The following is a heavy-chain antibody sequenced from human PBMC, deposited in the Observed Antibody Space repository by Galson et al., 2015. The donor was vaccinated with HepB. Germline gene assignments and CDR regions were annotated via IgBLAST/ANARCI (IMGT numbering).Heavy chain of an antibody. CDR2: ISYDGSNK. V-gene: IGHV3-30*04. CDR1: GFTFSSYA. Sequence: SLRLSCAASGFTFSSYAMHWVRQAPGKGLEWVAVISYDGSNKYYADSVKGRFTISRDNSKNTLYLQMNSLRAEDTAVYYCAKVGSGSATYLKRYYFDYWGQGALVTVSS. J-gene: IGHJ4*02. CDR3: AKVGSGSATYLKRYYFDY. D-gene: IGHD1-26*01.